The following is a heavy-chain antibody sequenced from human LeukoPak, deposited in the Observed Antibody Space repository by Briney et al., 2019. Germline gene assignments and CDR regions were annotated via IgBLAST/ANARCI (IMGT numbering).Heavy chain of an antibody. Sequence: QPGRSLRLSCAASGFTFSSYGMHWVRQAPGKGLEWVSVIYSGGSTYYADSVKGRFTISRDNSKNTLYLQMNSLRAEDTAVYYCARMGGSFFSYYYYGVDVWGRGTTVTVSS. CDR2: IYSGGST. CDR1: GFTFSSYG. J-gene: IGHJ6*02. D-gene: IGHD1-26*01. CDR3: ARMGGSFFSYYYYGVDV. V-gene: IGHV3-53*01.